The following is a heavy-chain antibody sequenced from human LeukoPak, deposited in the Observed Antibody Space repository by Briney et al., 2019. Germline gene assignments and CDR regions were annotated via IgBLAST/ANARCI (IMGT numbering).Heavy chain of an antibody. V-gene: IGHV4-39*07. D-gene: IGHD6-13*01. Sequence: KPSQTLSLTCTVSGGSISSSSYYWGWIRQPPGKGLEWIGSIYYSGSTYYNPSLKSRVTMSVDTSKNQFSLKLSSVTAADTAVYYCARDHYSSSWYAEYYFDYWGQGTLVTVSS. J-gene: IGHJ4*02. CDR2: IYYSGST. CDR1: GGSISSSSYY. CDR3: ARDHYSSSWYAEYYFDY.